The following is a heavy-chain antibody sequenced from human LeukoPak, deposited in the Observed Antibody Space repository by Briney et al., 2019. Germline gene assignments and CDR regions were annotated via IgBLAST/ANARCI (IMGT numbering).Heavy chain of an antibody. V-gene: IGHV7-4-1*02. CDR3: ARSTTYYDILTGYRNYNWFDP. D-gene: IGHD3-9*01. Sequence: ASVKVSCKASGYTFTSYAMNWVRQAPGQGLEWMGWINTNTGNPTYAQGFTGRFVFSLDTSVSTAYLQISSLKAEDTAVYYCARSTTYYDILTGYRNYNWFDPWGQGTLVTVSS. CDR2: INTNTGNP. J-gene: IGHJ5*02. CDR1: GYTFTSYA.